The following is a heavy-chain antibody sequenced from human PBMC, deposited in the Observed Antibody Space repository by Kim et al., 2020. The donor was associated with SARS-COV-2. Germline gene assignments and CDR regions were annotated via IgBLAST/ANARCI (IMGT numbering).Heavy chain of an antibody. J-gene: IGHJ6*02. V-gene: IGHV3-11*06. Sequence: RFTISRDNAKNSLYLQMNSLRAEDTAVYYCARDKGTGYSYGYYYYYGMDVWGQGTTVTVSS. D-gene: IGHD5-18*01. CDR3: ARDKGTGYSYGYYYYYGMDV.